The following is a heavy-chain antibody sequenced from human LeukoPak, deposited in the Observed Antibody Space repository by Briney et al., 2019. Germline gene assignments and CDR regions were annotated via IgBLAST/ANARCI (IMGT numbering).Heavy chain of an antibody. CDR3: ATRAYSSSSSCFDY. D-gene: IGHD2-2*01. CDR2: IYYSGST. Sequence: SETLSLTCTVSGASISSSTYYWGWIRQPPGKGLEWIGSIYYSGSTYYNLALKSRVTISVDTSKNQFSLKLSSVTAADTAVYYCATRAYSSSSSCFDYWGQGTLVTISS. CDR1: GASISSSTYY. J-gene: IGHJ4*02. V-gene: IGHV4-39*01.